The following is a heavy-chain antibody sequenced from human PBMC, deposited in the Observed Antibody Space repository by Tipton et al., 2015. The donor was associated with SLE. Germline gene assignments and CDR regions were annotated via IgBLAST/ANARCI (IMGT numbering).Heavy chain of an antibody. Sequence: LRLSCTVSGGSISSHYWSWIRQPPGKGLEWIGYIYYSGSTNYNPSLKSRVTISVDTSKNQFSLKLSSVTVADTAVYYCARGLAAGDRIWGQGTLVTVSS. CDR2: IYYSGST. J-gene: IGHJ4*02. V-gene: IGHV4-59*11. CDR1: GGSISSHY. D-gene: IGHD7-27*01. CDR3: ARGLAAGDRI.